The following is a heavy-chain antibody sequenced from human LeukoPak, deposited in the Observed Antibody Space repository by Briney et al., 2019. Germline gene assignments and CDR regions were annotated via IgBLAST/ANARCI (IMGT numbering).Heavy chain of an antibody. CDR1: GGSVSSYY. V-gene: IGHV4-59*02. D-gene: IGHD6-19*01. Sequence: SETLSLTCTVSGGSVSSYYWSWIRQPPGKGLEWIGYIYYSGSTNYNPSLKSRVTISVDTSKNQFSLKLSSVTAADTAVYYCARGDSSGWYGNWFDPWGQGTLVTVSS. CDR2: IYYSGST. CDR3: ARGDSSGWYGNWFDP. J-gene: IGHJ5*02.